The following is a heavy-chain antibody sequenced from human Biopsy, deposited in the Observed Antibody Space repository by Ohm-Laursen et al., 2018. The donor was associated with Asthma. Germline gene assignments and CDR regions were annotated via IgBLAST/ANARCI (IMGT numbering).Heavy chain of an antibody. V-gene: IGHV1-69*13. CDR2: INSVFGTT. CDR1: GGTFNTYV. D-gene: IGHD2-2*01. CDR3: ARKAGPCISRTCYSLDF. J-gene: IGHJ4*02. Sequence: SSVKVSCKSLGGTFNTYVIGWVRQAPGQGLEWMGGINSVFGTTTYPQKFQDRVTITADDSTSTVYMELSSPRSEDTAVYYCARKAGPCISRTCYSLDFWGQGTLVTVPS.